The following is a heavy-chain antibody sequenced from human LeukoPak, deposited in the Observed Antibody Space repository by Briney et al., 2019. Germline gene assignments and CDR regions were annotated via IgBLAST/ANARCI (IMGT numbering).Heavy chain of an antibody. CDR3: ARDLSGYGSGSYPFDC. D-gene: IGHD3-10*01. J-gene: IGHJ4*02. Sequence: KTSETLSLTCTVSGGSIGSYYWSWIRQPAGRGLEWIGRIYTSGSTNYNPSLKSRVTMSVDTSKNQFSLKLNSVTAADTAVYYCARDLSGYGSGSYPFDCWGQGTLVTVSS. CDR1: GGSIGSYY. V-gene: IGHV4-4*07. CDR2: IYTSGST.